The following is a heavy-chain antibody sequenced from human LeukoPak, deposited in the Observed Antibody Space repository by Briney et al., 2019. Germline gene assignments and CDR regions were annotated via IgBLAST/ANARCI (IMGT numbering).Heavy chain of an antibody. J-gene: IGHJ3*02. CDR2: IIPILGIA. CDR1: GGTFSSYA. D-gene: IGHD3-3*01. CDR3: AREEGYYDFWRGYFPDAFDI. V-gene: IGHV1-69*04. Sequence: SVKVSCKASGGTFSSYAISWVRQAPGQGLEWMGRIIPILGIANYARKFQGRVTITADKSTSTAYMELSSLRSEDTAVYYCAREEGYYDFWRGYFPDAFDIWGQGTMVTVSS.